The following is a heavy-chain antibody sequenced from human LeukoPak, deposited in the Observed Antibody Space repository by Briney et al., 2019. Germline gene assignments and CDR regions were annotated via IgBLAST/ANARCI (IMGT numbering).Heavy chain of an antibody. CDR3: ARSIVGATEFDY. D-gene: IGHD1-26*01. J-gene: IGHJ4*02. Sequence: LPGGSLRLSCAASGFTFSSYAMHWVRQAPGKGLEWVAVISYDGSNKYYADSVKGRFTISRDNSKNTLYLQMNSLRAEDTAVYHCARSIVGATEFDYWGQGTLVTVSS. CDR1: GFTFSSYA. V-gene: IGHV3-30-3*01. CDR2: ISYDGSNK.